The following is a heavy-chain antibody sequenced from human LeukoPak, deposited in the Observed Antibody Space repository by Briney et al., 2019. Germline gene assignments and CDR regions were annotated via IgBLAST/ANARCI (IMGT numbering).Heavy chain of an antibody. D-gene: IGHD5-18*01. Sequence: PSETLSLTCAVYGGPFSGYYWSWIRQPPGKGLEWIGEINHSGSTNYNPSLKSRVTISVDTSKNQFSLKLSSVTAADTAVYYCARGGRYSYGPFDYWGQGTLVTVSS. CDR3: ARGGRYSYGPFDY. CDR2: INHSGST. J-gene: IGHJ4*02. V-gene: IGHV4-34*01. CDR1: GGPFSGYY.